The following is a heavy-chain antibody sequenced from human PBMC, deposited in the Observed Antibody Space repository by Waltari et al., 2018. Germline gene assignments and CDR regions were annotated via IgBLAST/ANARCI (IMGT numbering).Heavy chain of an antibody. CDR2: IYHSGST. J-gene: IGHJ4*02. V-gene: IGHV4-38-2*02. D-gene: IGHD3-9*01. Sequence: QVQLQESGPGLVKPSETLSLTCTVSGYSISSGYYWGWLRQPPGKGLEWIGSIYHSGSTYYNPSLKSRVTISVDTSKNQFSLKLSSVTAADTAVYYCARTHDYDILTPASPLFDYWGQGTLVTVSS. CDR1: GYSISSGYY. CDR3: ARTHDYDILTPASPLFDY.